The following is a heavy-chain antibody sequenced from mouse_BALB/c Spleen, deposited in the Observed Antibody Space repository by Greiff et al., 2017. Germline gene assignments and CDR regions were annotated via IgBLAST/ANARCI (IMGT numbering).Heavy chain of an antibody. CDR2: IDPENGDT. Sequence: VQLQQSGAELVRPGASVKLSCTASGFNINDYFMHWVKQRPEQGLEWIGWIDPENGDTEYAPKFQGKATMTADTSSNTAYLQLSSLTSEDTAVYYCNAKIANRYAYWGQGTLVTVSA. CDR1: GFNINDYF. CDR3: NAKIANRYAY. V-gene: IGHV14-4*02. J-gene: IGHJ3*01.